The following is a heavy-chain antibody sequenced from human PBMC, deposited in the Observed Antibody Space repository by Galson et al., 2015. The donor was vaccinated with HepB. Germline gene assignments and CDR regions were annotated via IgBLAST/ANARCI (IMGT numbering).Heavy chain of an antibody. D-gene: IGHD1-1*01. CDR1: GFTFRDYC. CDR2: IGSTGSDI. V-gene: IGHV3-11*01. J-gene: IGHJ4*02. CDR3: ARRGTSKYFDY. Sequence: SLRVSCAASGFTFRDYCMSWTRQARGKGLEWGSYIGSTGSDISYADSVKVRFTISRDNAQNALYRQINGVTAVYTAVCYCARRGTSKYFDYWGQGTLITVSS.